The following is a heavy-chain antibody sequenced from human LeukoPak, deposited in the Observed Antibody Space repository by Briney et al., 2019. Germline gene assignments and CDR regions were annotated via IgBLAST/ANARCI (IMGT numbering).Heavy chain of an antibody. Sequence: GGSLRLSCAASGFTFSSYSMNWVRQAPGKGLEWVSYISSSSSTIYYADSVKGRFTISRDNAKNSLYLQVNSLRAEDTAVYYCARGYNWFDPWGQGTLVTVSS. CDR2: ISSSSSTI. V-gene: IGHV3-48*04. CDR1: GFTFSSYS. J-gene: IGHJ5*02. CDR3: ARGYNWFDP.